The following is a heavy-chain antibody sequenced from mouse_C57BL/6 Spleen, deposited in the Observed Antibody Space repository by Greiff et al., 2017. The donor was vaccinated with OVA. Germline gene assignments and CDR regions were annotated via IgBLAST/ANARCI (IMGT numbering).Heavy chain of an antibody. J-gene: IGHJ3*01. D-gene: IGHD2-1*01. CDR3: ARDYGNSFAY. CDR1: GYSFTSYY. Sequence: VKLVESGPELVKPGASVKISCKASGYSFTSYYIHWVKQRPGQGLEWIGWIYPGSGNTKYNEKFKGKATLTADTSSSTAYMQLSSLTSEDSAVYYCARDYGNSFAYWGQGTLVTVSA. V-gene: IGHV1-66*01. CDR2: IYPGSGNT.